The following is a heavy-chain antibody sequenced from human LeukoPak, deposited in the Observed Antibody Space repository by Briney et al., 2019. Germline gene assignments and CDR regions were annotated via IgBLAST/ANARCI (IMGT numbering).Heavy chain of an antibody. V-gene: IGHV4-39*07. Sequence: SETLSLTCTVSGDSISSNYYYWGWIRQPPGKGLEWIGSIDHIGTTYHNPSLKSRVLVSVDTSKNQFSLKVTSLTAADTAVYYCTRATGAGLIDYWGQGTLVTVSS. CDR2: IDHIGTT. CDR1: GDSISSNYYY. D-gene: IGHD1-1*01. J-gene: IGHJ4*02. CDR3: TRATGAGLIDY.